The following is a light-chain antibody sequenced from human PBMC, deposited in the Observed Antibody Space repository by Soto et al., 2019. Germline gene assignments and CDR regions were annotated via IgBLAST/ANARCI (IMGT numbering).Light chain of an antibody. CDR2: EVS. V-gene: IGLV2-14*01. CDR1: SSDVGGYNY. Sequence: QSALTQPASVSGSPGQSITISCTGTSSDVGGYNYVSWYQHHPGKAPKLMIFEVSNRPSGVSNRFSGSKSGNTASLTISGLQDEDEADYYCSSYTSSSTLVFGVGTKRPS. J-gene: IGLJ2*01. CDR3: SSYTSSSTLV.